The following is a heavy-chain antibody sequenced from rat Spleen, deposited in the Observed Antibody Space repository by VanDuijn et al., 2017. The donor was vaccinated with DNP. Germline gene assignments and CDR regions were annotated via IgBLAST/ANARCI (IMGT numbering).Heavy chain of an antibody. Sequence: EVQLVESGGGLVQPGGSMKLSCAASGFTFSNYYMAWVRQAPTRGLEWVASISTGGGDSYYPDSVKGRFTISRDKTKNTLYLQMNSLRSEDTATYYCARLRLEWEVRAMDAWGQGTSVTVSS. CDR3: ARLRLEWEVRAMDA. CDR2: ISTGGGDS. D-gene: IGHD1-1*01. V-gene: IGHV5-25*01. J-gene: IGHJ4*01. CDR1: GFTFSNYY.